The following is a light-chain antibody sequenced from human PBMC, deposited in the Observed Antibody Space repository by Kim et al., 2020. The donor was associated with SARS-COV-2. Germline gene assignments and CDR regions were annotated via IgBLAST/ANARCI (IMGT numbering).Light chain of an antibody. V-gene: IGKV1-8*01. J-gene: IGKJ3*01. CDR3: QQYYSYPVT. Sequence: ASTGDRVTITCRASQGISSYLAWYQQKPGKAPKLLIYAASTLQSGVPSRFSGSGSGTDFTLTISCLQSEDLATYYCQQYYSYPVTFGPGTKVDIK. CDR1: QGISSY. CDR2: AAS.